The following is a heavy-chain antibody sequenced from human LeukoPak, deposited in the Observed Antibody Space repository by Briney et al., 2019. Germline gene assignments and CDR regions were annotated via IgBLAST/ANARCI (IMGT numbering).Heavy chain of an antibody. J-gene: IGHJ4*02. CDR3: ASYFVGNGGRGY. Sequence: SQTLSLTCTVSGDSINSGNSRWTWIRQPPGKGLEWLGSVYDSWNNYYNPSLESRITMSVDTSKNQYSLELSSVIAADTAVYYCASYFVGNGGRGYWGQGALVTVSS. D-gene: IGHD3-10*02. CDR2: VYDSWNN. CDR1: GDSINSGNSR. V-gene: IGHV4-30-4*01.